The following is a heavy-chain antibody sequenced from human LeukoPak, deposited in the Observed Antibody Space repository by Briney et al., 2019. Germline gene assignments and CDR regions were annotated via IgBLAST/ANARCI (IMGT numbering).Heavy chain of an antibody. V-gene: IGHV4-59*08. D-gene: IGHD6-19*01. CDR2: IYYSGST. CDR3: STTIRGWYGVGDY. Sequence: SETPSLTCTVSGGSISSYYWSWIRQPPGKGLEWIGYIYYSGSTNYNPSLKSRVTISVDTSKNQFSLNLNSVTAADTAVYYCSTTIRGWYGVGDYWGQGVLVTVSS. J-gene: IGHJ4*02. CDR1: GGSISSYY.